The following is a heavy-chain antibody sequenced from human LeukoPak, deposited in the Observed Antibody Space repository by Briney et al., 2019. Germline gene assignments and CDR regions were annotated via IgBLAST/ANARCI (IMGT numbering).Heavy chain of an antibody. D-gene: IGHD6-19*01. CDR3: ARDYLEAEGQTDDYSDY. CDR2: ISTYDGRT. J-gene: IGHJ4*02. CDR1: GYTFNNSG. Sequence: ASVKVSCKASGYTFNNSGISWVRQAPGQGLEWMGWISTYDGRTNYAQNFRGRVTMTTDISTSTAYMELRSLRSDDTAVYYCARDYLEAEGQTDDYSDYWGQGTLVTVSS. V-gene: IGHV1-18*01.